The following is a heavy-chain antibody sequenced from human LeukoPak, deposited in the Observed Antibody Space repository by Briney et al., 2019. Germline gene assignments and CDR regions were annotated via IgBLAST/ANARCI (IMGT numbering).Heavy chain of an antibody. CDR2: IKSKTDGGTT. CDR1: EFTLTNAW. Sequence: GGSLRLSCAASEFTLTNAWMSWVRQAPGKGLEWVGRIKSKTDGGTTDYAAPVKGRFTISRDDSKNTLYLQMNSLKTEDTAVYYCTTDGTDSSGADYWGQGTLVTVSS. V-gene: IGHV3-15*01. J-gene: IGHJ4*02. CDR3: TTDGTDSSGADY. D-gene: IGHD3-22*01.